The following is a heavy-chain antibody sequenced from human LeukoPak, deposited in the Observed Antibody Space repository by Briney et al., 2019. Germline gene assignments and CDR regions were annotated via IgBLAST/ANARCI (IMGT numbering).Heavy chain of an antibody. D-gene: IGHD2-2*01. Sequence: GGSLRLSCAASGFTFSSYAMHWVRQAPGKGLEWVAVISYDGSNKYYADSVKGRFTISRDNSKNTLYLQMNSLRAGDTAVYYCARARSSTGGCFDYWGQGTLVTVSS. J-gene: IGHJ4*02. CDR1: GFTFSSYA. V-gene: IGHV3-30-3*01. CDR2: ISYDGSNK. CDR3: ARARSSTGGCFDY.